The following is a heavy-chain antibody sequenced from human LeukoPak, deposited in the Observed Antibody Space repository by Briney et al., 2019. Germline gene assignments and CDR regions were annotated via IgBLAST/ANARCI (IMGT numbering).Heavy chain of an antibody. J-gene: IGHJ4*02. CDR2: ITGTSGRT. V-gene: IGHV3-23*01. Sequence: GGSLRLSCEVSGIIFSNFAMAWVRQAPGKGLEWVSLITGTSGRTYYPASVKGRFTISRDNSKNTVYLQMTSLRPGDTALYYCAKDHVNAGHLDYWGEESPVTVS. CDR3: AKDHVNAGHLDY. CDR1: GIIFSNFA. D-gene: IGHD6-13*01.